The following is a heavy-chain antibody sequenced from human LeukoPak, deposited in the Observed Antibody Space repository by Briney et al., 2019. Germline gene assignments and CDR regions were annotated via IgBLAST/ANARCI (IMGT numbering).Heavy chain of an antibody. V-gene: IGHV4-39*01. CDR2: IYYSRST. J-gene: IGHJ3*02. Sequence: SETLSLTCTVSGGSISSSSYYWGWIRQPPGKGLEWIGSIYYSRSTYYNPSLKSRVTISVDTSKNQFSLKLSSVTAADTAVYYCARSTSSSWYRIYAFDIWAKGQWSPSLQ. D-gene: IGHD6-13*01. CDR1: GGSISSSSYY. CDR3: ARSTSSSWYRIYAFDI.